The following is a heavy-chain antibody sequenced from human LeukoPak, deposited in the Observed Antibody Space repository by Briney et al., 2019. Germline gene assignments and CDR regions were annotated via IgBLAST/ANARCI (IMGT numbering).Heavy chain of an antibody. CDR2: ISSSSSYI. CDR1: GFTFSSYS. D-gene: IGHD2-2*01. V-gene: IGHV3-21*01. Sequence: PGGSLRLSCAASGFTFSSYSMNWVRQAPGKGLEWVSSISSSSSYIYYADSVKGRFTISRDNAKNSLYLQMNSLRAEDTAVYYCARERPRSTSYDYWGQGTLVTVSS. J-gene: IGHJ4*02. CDR3: ARERPRSTSYDY.